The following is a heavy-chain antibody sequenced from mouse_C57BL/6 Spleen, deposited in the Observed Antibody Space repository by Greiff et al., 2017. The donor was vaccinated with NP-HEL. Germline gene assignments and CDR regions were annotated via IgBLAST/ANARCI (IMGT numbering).Heavy chain of an antibody. CDR1: GYSITSGYY. J-gene: IGHJ4*01. V-gene: IGHV3-6*01. CDR3: ARERDGYSAMDY. Sequence: EVKLQESGPGLVKPSQSLSLTCSVTGYSITSGYYWNWIRQFPGNKLEWMGYISYDGSNNYNPSLKNRISITRDTSKNQFFLKLNSVTTEDTATYYCARERDGYSAMDYWGQGTSVTVSS. D-gene: IGHD2-3*01. CDR2: ISYDGSN.